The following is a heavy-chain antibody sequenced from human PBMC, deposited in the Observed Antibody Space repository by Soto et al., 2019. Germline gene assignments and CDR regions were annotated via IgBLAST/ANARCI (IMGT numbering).Heavy chain of an antibody. Sequence: SETLSLTCTVSGGSISSYYWSWIRQPPGKGLEWIGYIYYSGSTNYNPSLKSRVTISVDTSKNQFSLKLSSVTAADTAVYYCARVAARPGGLGYYYYYMDVWGKGTTVTVSS. V-gene: IGHV4-59*01. CDR1: GGSISSYY. CDR2: IYYSGST. D-gene: IGHD6-6*01. J-gene: IGHJ6*03. CDR3: ARVAARPGGLGYYYYYMDV.